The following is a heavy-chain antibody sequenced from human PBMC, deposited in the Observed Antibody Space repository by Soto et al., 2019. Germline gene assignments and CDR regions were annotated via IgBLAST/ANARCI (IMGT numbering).Heavy chain of an antibody. V-gene: IGHV5-10-1*01. CDR3: ARHSFYGDYGREGPPDDY. J-gene: IGHJ4*02. CDR1: GYSFTSYW. D-gene: IGHD4-17*01. Sequence: GESLKISCQGSGYSFTSYWISWVRQMPGKGLEWMGRIDPSNSYTNYSPSFQGHVTISADKSISTAYLQWSSLKASDTAMYYCARHSFYGDYGREGPPDDYWGQGTLVTVSS. CDR2: IDPSNSYT.